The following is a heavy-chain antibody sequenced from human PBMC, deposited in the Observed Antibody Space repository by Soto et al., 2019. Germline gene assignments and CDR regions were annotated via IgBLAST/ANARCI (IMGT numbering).Heavy chain of an antibody. Sequence: QVQLVQSGAEVKKPGSSVKVSCKASGGTFSSYAISWVRQAPGQGLEWMGGLIPIFGTANYAQKFPGRVTITADESTSTAYMELSSLRSEDTAVYYCARDLPSERLGYCSGGSCYGAFDIWGQGTMVTVSS. J-gene: IGHJ3*02. V-gene: IGHV1-69*01. CDR3: ARDLPSERLGYCSGGSCYGAFDI. CDR2: LIPIFGTA. D-gene: IGHD2-15*01. CDR1: GGTFSSYA.